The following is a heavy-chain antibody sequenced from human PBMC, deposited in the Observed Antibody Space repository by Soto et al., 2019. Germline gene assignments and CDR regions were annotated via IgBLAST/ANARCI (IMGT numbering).Heavy chain of an antibody. J-gene: IGHJ4*02. CDR2: ISYDGSNK. Sequence: PGGSLRLSCAASGFTFSSYGMHWVRQAPGKGLEWVAVISYDGSNKYYADSVKGRFTISRDNSKNTLYLQMNSLRAEDTAVYYCAKWSAAAGTDYWGQGTLVTVSS. V-gene: IGHV3-30*18. CDR3: AKWSAAAGTDY. CDR1: GFTFSSYG. D-gene: IGHD6-13*01.